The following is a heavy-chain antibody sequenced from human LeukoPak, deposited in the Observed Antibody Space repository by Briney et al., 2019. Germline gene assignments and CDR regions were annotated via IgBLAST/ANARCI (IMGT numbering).Heavy chain of an antibody. CDR1: GFTFSSYS. V-gene: IGHV3-21*01. CDR3: AREKRYCSGGSCYHDAFDI. CDR2: VSRSSSYI. Sequence: GGSLRLSCAASGFTFSSYSMNWVRQAPGKGLEWVSYVSRSSSYIYYADSVKGRFTISRDNAKNSLYLQMNSLRAEDTAVYYCAREKRYCSGGSCYHDAFDIWGQGTMVTVSS. J-gene: IGHJ3*02. D-gene: IGHD2-15*01.